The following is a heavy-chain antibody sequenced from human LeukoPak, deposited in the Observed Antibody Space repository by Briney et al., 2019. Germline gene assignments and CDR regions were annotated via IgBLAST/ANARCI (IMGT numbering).Heavy chain of an antibody. J-gene: IGHJ1*01. V-gene: IGHV3-7*01. D-gene: IGHD3-22*01. CDR1: GFTFTYSW. CDR2: INKEGNRK. Sequence: PGGSLRLSCAASGFTFTYSWMTWVRQAPGRGLEWEANINKEGNRKYYVDSVKGRFAISRDNANNSMLLQMTSLRAEDASVYFCARDAGWGYYDLWGQGTPVTVSS. CDR3: ARDAGWGYYDL.